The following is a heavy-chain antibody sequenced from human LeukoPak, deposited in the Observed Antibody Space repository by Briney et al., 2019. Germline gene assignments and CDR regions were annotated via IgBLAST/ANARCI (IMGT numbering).Heavy chain of an antibody. V-gene: IGHV1-2*02. D-gene: IGHD3-22*01. CDR2: INPHSGDT. CDR3: AREGYYYDSSGFFFLYY. J-gene: IGHJ4*02. Sequence: ASVKVSCKASEYTFTGYYLHWVRQAPGQGLEWMGWINPHSGDTDYAQKFQGRVTMTRDTSISTAYMELSRLRSDDTAVYYCAREGYYYDSSGFFFLYYWGQGTLVTVSS. CDR1: EYTFTGYY.